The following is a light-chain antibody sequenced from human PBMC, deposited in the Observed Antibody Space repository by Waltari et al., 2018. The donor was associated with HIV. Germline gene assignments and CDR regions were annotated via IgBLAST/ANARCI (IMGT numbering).Light chain of an antibody. J-gene: IGKJ1*01. Sequence: DIQMTQSPSLLAASMGDRVTFTCRASQSVSNWLAWYQQKPGRAPKLLIYKASSLESGVRARCSVSGSGAEFALTISSLQPDDNATYYCQHYNSYPWTFGQRTKVEIK. CDR1: QSVSNW. CDR3: QHYNSYPWT. CDR2: KAS. V-gene: IGKV1-5*03.